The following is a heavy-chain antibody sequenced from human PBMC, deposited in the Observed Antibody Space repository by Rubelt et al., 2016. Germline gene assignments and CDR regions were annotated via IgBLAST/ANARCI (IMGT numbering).Heavy chain of an antibody. CDR2: IYYSGST. CDR3: ASHSHPVEMALDY. CDR1: GGSISSGGYY. V-gene: IGHV4-31*03. J-gene: IGHJ4*02. D-gene: IGHD5-24*01. Sequence: QLQLQESGPGLVKPSQTLSLTCTVSGGSISSGGYYWSWIRQHPGKGLEWIGYIYYSGSTYYNPSPTSRVTISVDTAKNQFSLKLSSVTAADTAVYYCASHSHPVEMALDYWGQGTLVTVSS.